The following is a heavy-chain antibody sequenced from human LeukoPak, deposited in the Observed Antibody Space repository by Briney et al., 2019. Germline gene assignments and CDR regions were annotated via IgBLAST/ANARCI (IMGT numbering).Heavy chain of an antibody. CDR3: ARGCRRSVVVVPAVNWFDP. V-gene: IGHV4-34*01. CDR2: INHSGST. D-gene: IGHD2-2*01. Sequence: SETLSLTCAVYGGSFSGYYWSWIRQPPGKGLEWTGEINHSGSTNYNPSLKSRVTISVDTSKNQFSLKLSSVTAADTAVYYCARGCRRSVVVVPAVNWFDPWGQGTLVTVSS. CDR1: GGSFSGYY. J-gene: IGHJ5*02.